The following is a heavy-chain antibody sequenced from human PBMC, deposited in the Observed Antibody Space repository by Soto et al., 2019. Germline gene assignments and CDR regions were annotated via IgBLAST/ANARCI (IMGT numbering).Heavy chain of an antibody. V-gene: IGHV4-30-4*01. D-gene: IGHD2-21*02. J-gene: IGHJ5*02. CDR1: GGSISSGDYY. CDR3: ARAMVVTQNWFDP. CDR2: IYYSGST. Sequence: HSETLSLTCTVSGGSISSGDYYGSWIRQPPGKGLEWIGYIYYSGSTYYNPSLKSRVTISVDTSKNQFSLKLSSVTAADTAVYYCARAMVVTQNWFDPWGQGTLVTVSS.